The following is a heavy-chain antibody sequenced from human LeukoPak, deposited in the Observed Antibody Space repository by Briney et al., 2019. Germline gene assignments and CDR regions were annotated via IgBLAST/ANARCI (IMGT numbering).Heavy chain of an antibody. V-gene: IGHV4-31*03. CDR1: GGSISSDDYY. D-gene: IGHD1-14*01. CDR3: ARVTLTSGAAIDL. Sequence: TSETLSLTCTVSGGSISSDDYYWSWIRQHPGKGLEWIGYIYHSGKPYYNPSLNSRIIMSIDTSEKQFSLKLSSVTAADTAMYYCARVTLTSGAAIDLWGQGTVVTVSS. J-gene: IGHJ3*01. CDR2: IYHSGKP.